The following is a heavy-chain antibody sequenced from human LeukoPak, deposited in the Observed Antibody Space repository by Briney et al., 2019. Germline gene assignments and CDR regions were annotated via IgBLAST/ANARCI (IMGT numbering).Heavy chain of an antibody. CDR2: IYYSGST. Sequence: SETLSLTCTVSGGSISSGDYYWSWIRQPPGKGLEWIGYIYYSGSTYYNPSLKSRVTISVDTSKNQFSLKLSSVTAADTAVYYCARVLVATGTPFDYWGQGTLVTVSS. CDR1: GGSISSGDYY. D-gene: IGHD1-1*01. V-gene: IGHV4-30-4*08. J-gene: IGHJ4*02. CDR3: ARVLVATGTPFDY.